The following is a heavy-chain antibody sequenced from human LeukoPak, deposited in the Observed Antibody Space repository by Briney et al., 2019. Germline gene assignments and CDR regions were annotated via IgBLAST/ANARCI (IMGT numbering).Heavy chain of an antibody. D-gene: IGHD2-15*01. V-gene: IGHV3-23*01. J-gene: IGHJ4*02. CDR1: GFTFSSYA. CDR3: AKAQSGYCSGGSCYVGFDY. CDR2: ISGSGGST. Sequence: GGSLRLSCAASGFTFSSYAMSWVRQAPGKGLEWVSAISGSGGSTYYADSVKGRFTISRDNSKNTLYLQMNSLRAEDTAVYYCAKAQSGYCSGGSCYVGFDYWGQGTLVTVSS.